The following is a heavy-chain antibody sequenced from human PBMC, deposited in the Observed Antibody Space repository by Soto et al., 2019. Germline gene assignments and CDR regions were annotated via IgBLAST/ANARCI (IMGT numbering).Heavy chain of an antibody. J-gene: IGHJ4*02. CDR1: GGSISSGDYY. V-gene: IGHV4-30-4*01. Sequence: QVQLQESGPGLVKPSQTLSLTCTVSGGSISSGDYYWSWIRQPPGKGLEWIGYIYYSGSTYYNTSLKSRVTISVDTSKNKFSLKLSSVTDADTAVYYCARVGSSIAARPFDYWGQGTLVTVSS. D-gene: IGHD6-6*01. CDR3: ARVGSSIAARPFDY. CDR2: IYYSGST.